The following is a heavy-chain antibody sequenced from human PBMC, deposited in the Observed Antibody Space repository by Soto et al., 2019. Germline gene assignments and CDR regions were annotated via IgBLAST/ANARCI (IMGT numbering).Heavy chain of an antibody. Sequence: QVQLVESGGGVVQPGRSLRLSCAASGFTFSSYAMYWIRQAPGKGLEWVASISQVGTNKYYADSVKGRFTISRDNSANTVYLQMNSLTPEDTAVYFCAKPPQVGWAFEIWGQGTMVTVSS. V-gene: IGHV3-30-3*02. CDR3: AKPPQVGWAFEI. CDR2: ISQVGTNK. J-gene: IGHJ3*02. CDR1: GFTFSSYA.